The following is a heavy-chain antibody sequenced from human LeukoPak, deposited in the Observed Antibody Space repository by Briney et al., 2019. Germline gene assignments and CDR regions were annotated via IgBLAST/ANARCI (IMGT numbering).Heavy chain of an antibody. V-gene: IGHV1-46*01. D-gene: IGHD6-19*01. Sequence: ASAKVSCKASGYTFTSYYMHWVRQAPGQGLEWMGIINPSGGSTSYAQKFQGRVTMTRDMSTSTVYMELSSLRSEDTAVYYCARSIAVAASYYYFDYWGQGTLVTVSS. CDR2: INPSGGST. CDR3: ARSIAVAASYYYFDY. J-gene: IGHJ4*02. CDR1: GYTFTSYY.